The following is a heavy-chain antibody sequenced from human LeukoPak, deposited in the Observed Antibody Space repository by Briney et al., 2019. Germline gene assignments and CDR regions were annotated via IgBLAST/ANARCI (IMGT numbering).Heavy chain of an antibody. J-gene: IGHJ5*02. CDR2: ISSRSTYT. CDR1: GFTLSNHA. Sequence: GGSLRLSCAASGFTLSNHAMSWVRQAPGKGPEWVSSISSRSTYTDYADSVKGRFTISRDNSKNTLNLQMHSLRAEDTAVYYCAKDDQGDCTSSSCYRWFGPWGQGTRVSVSS. D-gene: IGHD2-2*02. CDR3: AKDDQGDCTSSSCYRWFGP. V-gene: IGHV3-23*01.